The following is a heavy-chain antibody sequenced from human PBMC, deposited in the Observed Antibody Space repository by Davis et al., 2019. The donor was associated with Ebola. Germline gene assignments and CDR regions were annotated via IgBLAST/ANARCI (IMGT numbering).Heavy chain of an antibody. D-gene: IGHD4-11*01. CDR2: IYYSGST. Sequence: LRLSCAVSGGSISSGGYSWSWIRQPPGKGLEWIGYIYYSGSTYYNPSLKSRVTISVDTSKNQFSLKLSSVTAAYTAVYYCARSSMTTVIDYWGQGTLVTVSS. CDR1: GGSISSGGYS. CDR3: ARSSMTTVIDY. V-gene: IGHV4-30-4*07. J-gene: IGHJ4*02.